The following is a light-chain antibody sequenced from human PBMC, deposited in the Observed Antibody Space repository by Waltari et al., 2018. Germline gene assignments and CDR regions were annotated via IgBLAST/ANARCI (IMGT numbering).Light chain of an antibody. J-gene: IGKJ1*01. V-gene: IGKV1-17*01. CDR2: PVS. CDR3: QYRNSYSPWT. Sequence: DIQMIQSPFSLYASVGDKVTITCRTSQVITNALAWYQQKPGKAPKLLIYPVSSLQSGVPSRFSGSGSGTAFTLTISSLQPEDFAVYYFQYRNSYSPWTFGQGTKVESK. CDR1: QVITNA.